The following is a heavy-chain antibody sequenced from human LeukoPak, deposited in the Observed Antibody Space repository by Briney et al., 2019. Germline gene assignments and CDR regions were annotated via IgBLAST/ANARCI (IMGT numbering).Heavy chain of an antibody. J-gene: IGHJ5*01. D-gene: IGHD2-2*01. Sequence: SETLSLTCTVSGGSISSSSYYWGWIRQPPGKGLEWIGSIYYSGTTYYNPPLKSRVTISVDTSKNQFSLKLSSVTAADTAVYYCARSYCSTSSCYHNWFDSWGQGTLVTVSS. CDR2: IYYSGTT. CDR1: GGSISSSSYY. V-gene: IGHV4-39*01. CDR3: ARSYCSTSSCYHNWFDS.